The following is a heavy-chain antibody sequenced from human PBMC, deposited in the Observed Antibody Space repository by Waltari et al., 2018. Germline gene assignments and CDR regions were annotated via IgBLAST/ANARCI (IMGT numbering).Heavy chain of an antibody. Sequence: QVQLQESGPGLVKPSETLSLTCTVSGGSISSYYWSWLRQPPGKGLEWIGYIYYSGSTNYNPSLKSRVTISVDTSKNQFSLKLSSVTAADTAVYYCARNLYSSSWYWFDPWGQGTLVTVSS. CDR3: ARNLYSSSWYWFDP. CDR1: GGSISSYY. D-gene: IGHD6-13*01. J-gene: IGHJ5*02. CDR2: IYYSGST. V-gene: IGHV4-59*01.